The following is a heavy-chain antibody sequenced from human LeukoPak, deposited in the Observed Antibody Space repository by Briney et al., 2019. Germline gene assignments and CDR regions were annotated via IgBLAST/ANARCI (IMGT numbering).Heavy chain of an antibody. CDR1: GGSISSGDYY. Sequence: PSQTLSLTCTVSGGSISSGDYYWNWIRQPPGKGLEWIGYIYYSGSTYYDPSLKSRVTISVDTSKNQFSLNLSSVTAADTAVCYCARSIGSSWYNWFDPWGQGTLVTASS. CDR3: ARSIGSSWYNWFDP. D-gene: IGHD6-13*01. V-gene: IGHV4-30-4*08. CDR2: IYYSGST. J-gene: IGHJ5*02.